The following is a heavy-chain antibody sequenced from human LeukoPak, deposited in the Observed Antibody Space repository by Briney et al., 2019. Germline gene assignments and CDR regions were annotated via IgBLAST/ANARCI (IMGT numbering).Heavy chain of an antibody. CDR1: GFTFSRYD. J-gene: IGHJ4*02. D-gene: IGHD5-24*01. Sequence: GGSLRLSCAASGFTFSRYDMHWVRQATGKGLEWVSGIGTAGDTYYAGSVKGRFTISRDNAKNSLYLQMNSLRAEDTAIYYCTRVGYIDEGIDYWGQGTLVTVSS. CDR3: TRVGYIDEGIDY. CDR2: IGTAGDT. V-gene: IGHV3-13*01.